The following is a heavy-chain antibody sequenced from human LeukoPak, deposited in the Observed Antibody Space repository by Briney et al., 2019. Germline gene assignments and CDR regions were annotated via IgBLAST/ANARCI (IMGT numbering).Heavy chain of an antibody. CDR1: GFTFDDYA. CDR3: AKYIGVRGDLAFDI. V-gene: IGHV3-43D*03. Sequence: PGGSLRLSCAASGFTFDDYAMHWVRQAPGKGLEWVSLISWDGGSTCYADSVKGRFTISRDNSKNSLYLQMNSLRAEDTALYYCAKYIGVRGDLAFDIWGQGTMVTVSS. J-gene: IGHJ3*02. D-gene: IGHD3-10*01. CDR2: ISWDGGST.